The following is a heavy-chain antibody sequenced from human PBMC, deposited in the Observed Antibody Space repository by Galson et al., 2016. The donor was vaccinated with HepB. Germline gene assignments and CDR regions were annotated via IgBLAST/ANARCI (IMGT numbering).Heavy chain of an antibody. CDR1: GNTFRNYY. D-gene: IGHD5-24*01. J-gene: IGHJ4*02. Sequence: SVKVSCKASGNTFRNYYMHWVRQAPGQGLEWMGIISPNDDSTSYAQKFKGRITMSRDRTTSTVYMDLSNLRTEDTAVYYCARGAPSRGGPDQFDYWGQGTLVTVSS. V-gene: IGHV1-46*01. CDR3: ARGAPSRGGPDQFDY. CDR2: ISPNDDST.